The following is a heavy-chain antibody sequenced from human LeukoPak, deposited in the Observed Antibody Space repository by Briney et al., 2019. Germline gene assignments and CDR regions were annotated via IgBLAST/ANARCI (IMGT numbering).Heavy chain of an antibody. D-gene: IGHD2-15*01. CDR1: GGSFSGYY. CDR2: INHSGST. CDR3: ARAATNLPSRFDY. J-gene: IGHJ4*02. V-gene: IGHV4-34*01. Sequence: SETLSLTCAVYGGSFSGYYWSWIRQPPGKGLEWIGEINHSGSTNYNPSLKSRVTISVDTSKNQFSLKLSSVTAADTAVYYCARAATNLPSRFDYWGQGTLVTVSS.